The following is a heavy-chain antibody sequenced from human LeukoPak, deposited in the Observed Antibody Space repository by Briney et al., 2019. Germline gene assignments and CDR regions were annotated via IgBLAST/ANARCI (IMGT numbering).Heavy chain of an antibody. D-gene: IGHD3-9*01. CDR1: GFTFDDYA. V-gene: IGHV3-9*03. CDR2: ISWNSSSI. CDR3: AKAMDDILTYPDY. Sequence: GRSLRLSCAASGFTFDDYAMHWVRQAPGKGLEWVSGISWNSSSIGYADSVKGRFTISRDNAKNSLYLQMNSLRAEDMALYYCAKAMDDILTYPDYWGQGTLVTVSS. J-gene: IGHJ4*02.